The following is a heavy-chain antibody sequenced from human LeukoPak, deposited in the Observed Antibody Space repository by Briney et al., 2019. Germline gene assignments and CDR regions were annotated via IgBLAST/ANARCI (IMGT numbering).Heavy chain of an antibody. CDR3: ARHQTKGVRYFDWLNWFDP. V-gene: IGHV4-39*01. D-gene: IGHD3-9*01. CDR1: GGSISSSSYY. CDR2: IYYSGST. Sequence: SETLSLTCTVSGGSISSSSYYWGWIRQPPGKGLEWIGSIYYSGSTYYNPTLKSRVTISVDTSKNQFSLKLSSVTAADTAVYYCARHQTKGVRYFDWLNWFDPWGQGTLVTVSS. J-gene: IGHJ5*02.